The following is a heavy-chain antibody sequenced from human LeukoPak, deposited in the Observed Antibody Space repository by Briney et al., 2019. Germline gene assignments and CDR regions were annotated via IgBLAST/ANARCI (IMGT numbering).Heavy chain of an antibody. Sequence: GGSLRLSCAASGFTFSDYWMHWVRQAPGKGLVWVSRISSDGSRVTYADSVKGRFTISRDNAKNTLYLQMNSLRAEDTAVYYCARDSSSWYGNWFDPWGQGTLVTVSS. V-gene: IGHV3-74*01. D-gene: IGHD6-13*01. CDR2: ISSDGSRV. J-gene: IGHJ5*02. CDR3: ARDSSSWYGNWFDP. CDR1: GFTFSDYW.